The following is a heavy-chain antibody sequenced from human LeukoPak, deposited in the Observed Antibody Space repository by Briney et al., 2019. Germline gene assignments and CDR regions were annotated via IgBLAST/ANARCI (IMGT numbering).Heavy chain of an antibody. J-gene: IGHJ4*02. CDR2: INSGGSST. V-gene: IGHV3-74*01. CDR1: GFTFSSYW. Sequence: GGSLRLSCAASGFTFSSYWMHWVRQAPGKGLVWVSRINSGGSSTSYADSVRGRFSISRDNAKNTLYLQMNSLRAEDTAVYYCARGLSGYASSLGYWGQGTLVTVSA. CDR3: ARGLSGYASSLGY. D-gene: IGHD6-6*01.